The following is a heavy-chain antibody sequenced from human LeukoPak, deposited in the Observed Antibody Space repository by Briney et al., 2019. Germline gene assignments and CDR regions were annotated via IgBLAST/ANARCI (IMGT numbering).Heavy chain of an antibody. CDR2: INPNNGGT. Sequence: GASVKVSCKASGYTFTGHYMQWVRQAPGHGLEWMGWINPNNGGTNYAQKFQGRVTVTRDTSISTVYMELSRLRSDDTAVYYCASGSVVLVPAAITQVDYWGQGTLVTVSS. V-gene: IGHV1-2*02. CDR1: GYTFTGHY. D-gene: IGHD2-2*01. CDR3: ASGSVVLVPAAITQVDY. J-gene: IGHJ4*02.